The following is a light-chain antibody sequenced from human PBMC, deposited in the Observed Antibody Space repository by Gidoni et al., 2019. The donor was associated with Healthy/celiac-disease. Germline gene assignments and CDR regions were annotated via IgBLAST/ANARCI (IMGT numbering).Light chain of an antibody. CDR2: AAS. CDR1: QSISSY. Sequence: DVQMTQSPSSLPASVGDRVTITCRASQSISSYLNWYQQKPGKAPKLLIYAASSLQSGVPSRCSGRGSGTDFTLTSSSLQPENFATYNCQQSYSTPMYTFGQGTKLEIK. CDR3: QQSYSTPMYT. V-gene: IGKV1-39*01. J-gene: IGKJ2*01.